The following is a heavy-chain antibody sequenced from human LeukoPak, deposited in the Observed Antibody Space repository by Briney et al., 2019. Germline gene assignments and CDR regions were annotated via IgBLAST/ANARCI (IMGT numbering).Heavy chain of an antibody. CDR2: ISSSSSTI. J-gene: IGHJ5*02. CDR3: ARDALQLTGNYVTRWWFDP. CDR1: GFAFRSYS. D-gene: IGHD3-9*01. Sequence: GGSLRLSCTASGFAFRSYSMNWVRQAPGKGLEWVSYISSSSSTIYYADSVRGRFTISRDNAKNSLYLQMNSLSAEDTAFYYCARDALQLTGNYVTRWWFDPWGQGTLVTVSS. V-gene: IGHV3-48*01.